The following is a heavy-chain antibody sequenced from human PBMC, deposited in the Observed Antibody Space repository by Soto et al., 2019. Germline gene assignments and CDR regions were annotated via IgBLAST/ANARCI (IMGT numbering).Heavy chain of an antibody. CDR2: INAGNGNT. CDR1: GYTFTSYA. J-gene: IGHJ4*02. CDR3: AIGYCSGGSCYSPFDY. D-gene: IGHD2-15*01. V-gene: IGHV1-3*01. Sequence: QVQLVQSGAEVKKPGASVKVSCKASGYTFTSYAMHWVRQAPGQRLEWMGWINAGNGNTKYSQKFQGRVTITRDTSESTAYMELSSLRSEDTAVYYCAIGYCSGGSCYSPFDYWGQGTLVTVSS.